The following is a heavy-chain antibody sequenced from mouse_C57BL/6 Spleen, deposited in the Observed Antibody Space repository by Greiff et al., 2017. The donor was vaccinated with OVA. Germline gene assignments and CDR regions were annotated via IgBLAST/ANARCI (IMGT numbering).Heavy chain of an antibody. CDR1: GFTFSSYG. CDR3: ARENYSNLYFDY. Sequence: EVQLVESGGDLVKPGGSLKLSCAASGFTFSSYGMSWVRQTPDKRLEWVATISRGGSYTYYPDSVKGRFTISGDNAKNTLYLQMSSLKSEDTAMYYCARENYSNLYFDYWGQGTTLTVSS. J-gene: IGHJ2*01. D-gene: IGHD2-5*01. CDR2: ISRGGSYT. V-gene: IGHV5-6*01.